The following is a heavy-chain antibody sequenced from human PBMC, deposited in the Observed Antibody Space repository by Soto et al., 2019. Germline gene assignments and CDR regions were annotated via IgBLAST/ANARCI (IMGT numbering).Heavy chain of an antibody. Sequence: SVKVSCKASGGTFSSYTISWVRQAPGQGLEWMGRIIPILGIANYAQKFQGRVTITADESTSTAYMELSSLRSEDTAVYYCASREDYYYDSSGQPSPIDAFDIWGQGTMVT. J-gene: IGHJ3*02. D-gene: IGHD3-22*01. CDR1: GGTFSSYT. V-gene: IGHV1-69*02. CDR3: ASREDYYYDSSGQPSPIDAFDI. CDR2: IIPILGIA.